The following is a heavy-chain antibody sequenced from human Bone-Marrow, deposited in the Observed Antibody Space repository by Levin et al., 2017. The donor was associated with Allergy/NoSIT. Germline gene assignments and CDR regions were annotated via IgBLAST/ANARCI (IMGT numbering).Heavy chain of an antibody. D-gene: IGHD3-10*01. CDR2: IYYSGST. Sequence: SQTLSLTCTVSGGSISSSSYYWGWIRQPPGKGLEWIGSIYYSGSTYYNPSLKSRVTISVDTSKNQFSLKLSSVTAADTAVYYCARHFLLSHRRLGSYYNSHFDYWGQGTLVTVSS. CDR3: ARHFLLSHRRLGSYYNSHFDY. V-gene: IGHV4-39*01. CDR1: GGSISSSSYY. J-gene: IGHJ4*02.